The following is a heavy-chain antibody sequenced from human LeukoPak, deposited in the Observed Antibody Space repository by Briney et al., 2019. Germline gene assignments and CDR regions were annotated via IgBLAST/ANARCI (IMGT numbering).Heavy chain of an antibody. J-gene: IGHJ4*02. D-gene: IGHD3-3*01. CDR3: ARLGAGPTYYDFWSGYSSFYFDY. V-gene: IGHV4-39*01. Sequence: MASETLSLTCTVSGGSTSSSNFYWGWIRQPPGMGLEWIGGIRYSGNTYYNPSLKSRVTISIDTSKNQFSLKLSSVTAADTAVYYCARLGAGPTYYDFWSGYSSFYFDYWGQGTLVTVSS. CDR2: IRYSGNT. CDR1: GGSTSSSNFY.